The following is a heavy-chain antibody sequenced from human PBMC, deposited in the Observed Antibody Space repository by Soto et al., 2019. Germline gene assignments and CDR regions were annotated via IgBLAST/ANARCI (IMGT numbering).Heavy chain of an antibody. J-gene: IGHJ4*02. D-gene: IGHD3-22*01. V-gene: IGHV4-4*09. CDR2: IFPTATT. CDR3: ARCMGYDDSGRFDPTFDR. CDR1: GDSMNSEY. Sequence: QVQLQESGPGLVRPSETLSLTCSVSGDSMNSEYWTWIRQTPGKGLEWIGYIFPTATTNYNPSLKSRVIISVDRSKNQFSLDLFSVTAADTAIYYCARCMGYDDSGRFDPTFDRWGQGTRVTVSS.